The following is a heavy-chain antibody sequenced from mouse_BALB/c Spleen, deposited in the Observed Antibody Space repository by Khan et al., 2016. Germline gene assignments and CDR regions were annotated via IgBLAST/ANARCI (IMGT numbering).Heavy chain of an antibody. J-gene: IGHJ2*01. D-gene: IGHD2-1*01. CDR2: ISYSGST. Sequence: EVQLLESGPGLVKPSQSLTLTCTVTGYSITSYYTWNWIRELPGNKLEWMCYISYSGSTNYNPSLKRRISISRDTSTNHFFLQLHSVTTEDTATYYWARWGNYDYVDYWRQGTTLAVSS. CDR3: ARWGNYDYVDY. V-gene: IGHV3-2*02. CDR1: GYSITSYYT.